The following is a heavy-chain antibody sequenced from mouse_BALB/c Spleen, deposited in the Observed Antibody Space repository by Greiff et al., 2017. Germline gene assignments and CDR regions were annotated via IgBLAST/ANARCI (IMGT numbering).Heavy chain of an antibody. V-gene: IGHV1-7*01. Sequence: VHLVESGAELAKPGASVKMSCKASGYTFTSYWMHWVKQRPGQGLEWIGYINPSTGYTEYNQKFKDKATLTADKSSSTAYMQLSSLTSEDSAVYYCARSWDRLLRDWGQGTTLTVSS. CDR2: INPSTGYT. CDR3: ARSWDRLLRD. J-gene: IGHJ2*01. CDR1: GYTFTSYW. D-gene: IGHD4-1*01.